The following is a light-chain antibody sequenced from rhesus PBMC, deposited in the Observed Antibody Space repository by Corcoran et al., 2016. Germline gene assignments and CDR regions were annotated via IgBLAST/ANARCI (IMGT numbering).Light chain of an antibody. V-gene: IGKV1-32*02. Sequence: DLQMSQSPSSLSASVGDRVTITCRASQGIGRYLNWYQPKPGKAPKLLSYYENSLASGGPSRFSGSEAGTEFTLTISSLQPEDFATYYCQQGNSNPYSCGQGTKVEIK. CDR1: QGIGRY. CDR2: YEN. CDR3: QQGNSNPYS. J-gene: IGKJ2*01.